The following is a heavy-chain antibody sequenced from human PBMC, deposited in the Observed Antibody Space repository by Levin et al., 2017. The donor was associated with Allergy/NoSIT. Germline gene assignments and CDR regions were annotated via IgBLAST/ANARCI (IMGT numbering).Heavy chain of an antibody. CDR2: IYYSGST. CDR3: ARLYDAEYYFDY. Sequence: SQTLSLTCTVSGGSISSGDYYWSWIRQPPGKGLEWIGYIYYSGSTYYNPSLKSRVTISVDTSKNQFSLKLSSVTAADTAVYYCARLYDAEYYFDYWGQGTLVTVSS. D-gene: IGHD4/OR15-4a*01. J-gene: IGHJ4*02. V-gene: IGHV4-30-4*01. CDR1: GGSISSGDYY.